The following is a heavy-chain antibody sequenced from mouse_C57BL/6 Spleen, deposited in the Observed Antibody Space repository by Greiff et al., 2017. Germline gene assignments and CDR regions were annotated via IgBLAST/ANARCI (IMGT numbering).Heavy chain of an antibody. CDR3: ARPLITTVVAPFAY. CDR2: INPNYGTT. D-gene: IGHD1-1*01. V-gene: IGHV1-39*01. Sequence: VQLQQSGPELVKPGASVKISCKASGYSFTDYTMNWVKQSNGKSLEWIGVINPNYGTTSYNQKFKGKATLTVDQSSSTAYMQLNSLTSEDSAVYYCARPLITTVVAPFAYWGQGTLVTVSA. J-gene: IGHJ3*01. CDR1: GYSFTDYT.